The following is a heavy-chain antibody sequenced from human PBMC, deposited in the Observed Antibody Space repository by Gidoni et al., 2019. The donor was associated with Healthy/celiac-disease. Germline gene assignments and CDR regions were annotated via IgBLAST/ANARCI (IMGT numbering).Heavy chain of an antibody. D-gene: IGHD3-22*01. CDR2: SSSSSSYI. CDR1: GFTFSSYS. Sequence: EVQLVESGGGLVKPGGSLRLSCAASGFTFSSYSMNWVRQAPGKGLEWVSSSSSSSSYIYYADSGKGRFTSSRDNAKNSLYLQMNSLRAEDTAVYYCAGHTDNYYDSSGYSDYWGQGTLVTVSS. V-gene: IGHV3-21*01. CDR3: AGHTDNYYDSSGYSDY. J-gene: IGHJ4*02.